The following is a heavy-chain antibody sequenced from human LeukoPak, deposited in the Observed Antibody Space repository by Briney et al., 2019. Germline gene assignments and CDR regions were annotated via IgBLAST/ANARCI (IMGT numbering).Heavy chain of an antibody. CDR2: INHSGST. CDR3: ARGGYCSSTSCYGRGEY. Sequence: SETLSLTCAVYGGSFSGYYWSWIRQPPGKGLEWIGEINHSGSTNYNPSLKSRVTISVDTSKNQFSLKLSSVTAADTAVYYCARGGYCSSTSCYGRGEYWGQGILVTVSS. V-gene: IGHV4-34*01. J-gene: IGHJ4*02. CDR1: GGSFSGYY. D-gene: IGHD2-2*01.